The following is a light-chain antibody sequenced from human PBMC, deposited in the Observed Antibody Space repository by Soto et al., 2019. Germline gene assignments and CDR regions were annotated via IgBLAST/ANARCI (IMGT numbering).Light chain of an antibody. Sequence: EIMLTQSPATLSLSPGERATLSCRASQSVRNYLAWYQQKPGQAPRLLIYGASNRAAGVPARFSGSGSGDDLPFTIPPPEPWQFAFYYCQQRYTWLPGWTFGQGTRVEIK. CDR1: QSVRNY. CDR3: QQRYTWLPGWT. J-gene: IGKJ1*01. CDR2: GAS. V-gene: IGKV3-11*01.